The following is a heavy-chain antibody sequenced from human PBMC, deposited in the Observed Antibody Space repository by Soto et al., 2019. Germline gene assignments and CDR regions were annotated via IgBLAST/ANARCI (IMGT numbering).Heavy chain of an antibody. D-gene: IGHD2-2*02. CDR2: ISAYNGNT. CDR1: GYTFTSYG. CDR3: ASREYCRSTSCHSYYYCGMDV. Sequence: QVQLVQSGAEVKKPGASVKVSCKASGYTFTSYGISWVRQAPGQGLEWMGWISAYNGNTNYAQKLQGRVTMTTDTSTSTAYMELRSLRSDDTAVYYCASREYCRSTSCHSYYYCGMDVWGQGTTVTVSS. V-gene: IGHV1-18*04. J-gene: IGHJ6*02.